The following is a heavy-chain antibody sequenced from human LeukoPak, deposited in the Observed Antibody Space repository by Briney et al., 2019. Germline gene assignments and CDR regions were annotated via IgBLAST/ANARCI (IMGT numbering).Heavy chain of an antibody. J-gene: IGHJ4*02. CDR1: GFTLSSYG. CDR3: AKEYSGYDCDY. V-gene: IGHV3-30*18. Sequence: SGGSLRLSCEASGFTLSSYGMHWVRQAPGKGQEWVAVIAYDGSNKYYGDSVKGRFTISRDNSKNTLYLQMNSLRAEDTAVYYCAKEYSGYDCDYWGQGTLVTVSS. CDR2: IAYDGSNK. D-gene: IGHD5-12*01.